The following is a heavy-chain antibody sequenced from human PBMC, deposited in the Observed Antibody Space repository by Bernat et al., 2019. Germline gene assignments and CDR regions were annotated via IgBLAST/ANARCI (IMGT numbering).Heavy chain of an antibody. Sequence: EVQLVESGGGLVQPGGSLRLSGAASGFPFISYWMSWARQAPGKGLEWVANIKQDGSEKYYVDSVKGRFTISRDNAKNSLYLQMNSLRAEDTAVYYCARDRGVRGVYYWGQGTLVTVSS. D-gene: IGHD3-10*01. CDR2: IKQDGSEK. CDR3: ARDRGVRGVYY. J-gene: IGHJ4*02. V-gene: IGHV3-7*04. CDR1: GFPFISYW.